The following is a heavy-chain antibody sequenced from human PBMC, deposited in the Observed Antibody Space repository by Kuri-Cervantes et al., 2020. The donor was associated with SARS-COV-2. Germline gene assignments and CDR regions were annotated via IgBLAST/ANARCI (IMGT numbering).Heavy chain of an antibody. CDR3: ARARNGNYLNEPDY. V-gene: IGHV1-69*13. Sequence: SVKVSCKASGGTFSSYAISWVRQAPGQGLEWMGGIVPIFGTANYAQRFQGRVTITADESTSTAYMELSSLRSEDTAVYYCARARNGNYLNEPDYWGQGTLVTVSS. D-gene: IGHD4-17*01. CDR2: IVPIFGTA. J-gene: IGHJ4*02. CDR1: GGTFSSYA.